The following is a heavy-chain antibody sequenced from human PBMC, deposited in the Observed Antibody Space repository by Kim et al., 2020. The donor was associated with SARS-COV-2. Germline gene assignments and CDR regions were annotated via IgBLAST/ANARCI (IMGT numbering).Heavy chain of an antibody. Sequence: GGSLRLSCAASGFTFSSYAMHWVRQAPGKGLEWVAVISYDGSNKYYADSVKGRFTISRDNSKNTLYLQMNSLRAEDTAVYYCARLFSGNFDYWGQGTLVT. V-gene: IGHV3-30*04. CDR3: ARLFSGNFDY. D-gene: IGHD1-26*01. J-gene: IGHJ4*02. CDR1: GFTFSSYA. CDR2: ISYDGSNK.